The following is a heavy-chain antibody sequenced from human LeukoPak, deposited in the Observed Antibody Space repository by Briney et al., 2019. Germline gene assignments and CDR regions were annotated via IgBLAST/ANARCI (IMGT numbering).Heavy chain of an antibody. J-gene: IGHJ6*03. Sequence: PSETLSLTCTVSGGSISSGSYYWSWIRQPAGKGLEWIGRIYTSGSTHYNPSLKSRVTISVDTSKNQFSLKLSSVTAADTAVYYCARDGLNTMVRGKIHYYYMDVWGKGTTVTISS. D-gene: IGHD3-10*01. CDR2: IYTSGST. CDR1: GGSISSGSYY. V-gene: IGHV4-61*02. CDR3: ARDGLNTMVRGKIHYYYMDV.